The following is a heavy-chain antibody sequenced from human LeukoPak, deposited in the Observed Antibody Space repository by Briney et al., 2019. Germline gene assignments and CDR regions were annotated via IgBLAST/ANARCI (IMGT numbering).Heavy chain of an antibody. J-gene: IGHJ4*02. V-gene: IGHV1-8*01. D-gene: IGHD3-3*01. CDR1: GYTFTSYD. CDR2: MNPNSGNT. Sequence: ASVKVSCKASGYTFTSYDINWVRQATGQGLEWMGWMNPNSGNTGYAQKFQGRVTMTRNTSISTAYMELSSLRSEDTAVYYCARITIFGVVPEYYFDYWSQGTLVTVSS. CDR3: ARITIFGVVPEYYFDY.